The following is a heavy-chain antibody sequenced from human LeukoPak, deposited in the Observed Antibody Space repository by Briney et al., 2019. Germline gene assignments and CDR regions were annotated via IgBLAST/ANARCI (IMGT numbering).Heavy chain of an antibody. V-gene: IGHV3-23*01. CDR2: ISGSGGST. D-gene: IGHD6-19*01. CDR3: AKDVLAVAGFPDY. Sequence: GGSLRLSCAASGFTFSRFWMSWVRQAPGKGLEWVSAISGSGGSTYYADSVKGRFTISRDNSKNTLYLQMNSLRAEDTAVYYCAKDVLAVAGFPDYWGQGTLVTVSS. CDR1: GFTFSRFW. J-gene: IGHJ4*02.